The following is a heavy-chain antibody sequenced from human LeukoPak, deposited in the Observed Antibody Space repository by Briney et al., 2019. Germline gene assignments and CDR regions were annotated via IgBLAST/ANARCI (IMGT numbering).Heavy chain of an antibody. Sequence: GGSLRLSCAASGFTVSSNYMSWVRQAPGKGLEWVSVIYSGGSTYYADSVKGRFTISRDNSKNTLYLQMNSLRAEDTAVYYCARCIAGFDAFDIWGQGTMATVSS. CDR1: GFTVSSNY. CDR3: ARCIAGFDAFDI. J-gene: IGHJ3*02. V-gene: IGHV3-53*01. CDR2: IYSGGST. D-gene: IGHD6-13*01.